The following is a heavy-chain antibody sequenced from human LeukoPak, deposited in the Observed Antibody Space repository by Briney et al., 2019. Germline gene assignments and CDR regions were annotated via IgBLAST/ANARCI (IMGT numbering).Heavy chain of an antibody. CDR2: ISGSGGST. Sequence: GGSLRLSCAASGFTFSSYAMSWVRQAPGKGLEWVSAISGSGGSTYYADSVKGRFTISRDNSKNTLYLQMNSLRAEDTAVYYCARDGGSGSYYHDYWGQGTLVTVSS. CDR3: ARDGGSGSYYHDY. V-gene: IGHV3-23*01. CDR1: GFTFSSYA. D-gene: IGHD3-10*01. J-gene: IGHJ4*02.